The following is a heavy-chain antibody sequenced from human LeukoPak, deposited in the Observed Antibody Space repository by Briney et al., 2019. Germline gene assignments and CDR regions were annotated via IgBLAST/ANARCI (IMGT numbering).Heavy chain of an antibody. CDR3: AREVAGTPWIDN. J-gene: IGHJ4*02. CDR2: IYYSGST. Sequence: SETLSLTCTVSGGSISSSSYYWGWIRQPPGKGLEWIGYIYYSGSTNYNPSLKSRVTISVDTSKNQFSLKLSSVTAADTAVYYCAREVAGTPWIDNWGQGTLVTVSS. CDR1: GGSISSSSYY. V-gene: IGHV4-39*02. D-gene: IGHD6-19*01.